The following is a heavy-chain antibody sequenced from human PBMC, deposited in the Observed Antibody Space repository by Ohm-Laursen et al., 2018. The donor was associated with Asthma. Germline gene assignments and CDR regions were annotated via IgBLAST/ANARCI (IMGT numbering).Heavy chain of an antibody. J-gene: IGHJ4*02. D-gene: IGHD1-26*01. CDR3: AREGSGSYSNYFDY. CDR2: IIPIFGTA. Sequence: SSVKVSCKASGGTFSSYAISWVRQAPGQGLERMGGIIPIFGTANYAQKFQGRVTITADESTSTAYMELSSLRSEDTAVYYCAREGSGSYSNYFDYWGQGTLVTVSS. V-gene: IGHV1-69*01. CDR1: GGTFSSYA.